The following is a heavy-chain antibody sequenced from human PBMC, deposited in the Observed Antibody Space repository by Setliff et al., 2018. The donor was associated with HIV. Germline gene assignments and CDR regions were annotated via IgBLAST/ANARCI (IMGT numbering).Heavy chain of an antibody. CDR3: ARQVSIPGVAVTPLDY. CDR2: IFHTGSD. V-gene: IGHV4-59*08. CDR1: GASMRDYY. D-gene: IGHD3-3*01. Sequence: KPSETLSLTCTVSGASMRDYYWTWIRQSPGKGLEWIGHIFHTGSDTYNPSLRSRLTMSIDTSSGQFSLRLTSVTAADAAVYYWARQVSIPGVAVTPLDYWGQGSLVTVSS. J-gene: IGHJ4*02.